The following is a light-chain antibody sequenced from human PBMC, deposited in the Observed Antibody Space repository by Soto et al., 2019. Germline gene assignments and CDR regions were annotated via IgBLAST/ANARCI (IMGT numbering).Light chain of an antibody. Sequence: QSVLTQPASVSGSPGQSITISCTGTSSDVGGYNYVSWYQQHPGKATKLLIYDVSNRPSGVSNRFSGPKSGNTASLTISGLQAEDDADYYCSSYTSSSTLLYVFGTGTKLTVL. V-gene: IGLV2-14*01. CDR3: SSYTSSSTLLYV. J-gene: IGLJ1*01. CDR2: DVS. CDR1: SSDVGGYNY.